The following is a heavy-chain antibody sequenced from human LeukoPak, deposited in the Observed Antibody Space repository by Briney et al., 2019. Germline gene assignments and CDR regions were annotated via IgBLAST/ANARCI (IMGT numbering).Heavy chain of an antibody. CDR1: GFHFRWLL. CDR2: IKRDGSST. V-gene: IGHV3-74*01. Sequence: GFLKLSFXTFGFHFRWLLKHLVPQASGKGPVWVSPIKRDGSSTSYADSVKGRFTISRDNAKNTLYLQMNSLRAEDTAVYYCARDLFPYYYDSSGYFFDYWGQGTLVTVSS. J-gene: IGHJ4*02. CDR3: ARDLFPYYYDSSGYFFDY. D-gene: IGHD3-22*01.